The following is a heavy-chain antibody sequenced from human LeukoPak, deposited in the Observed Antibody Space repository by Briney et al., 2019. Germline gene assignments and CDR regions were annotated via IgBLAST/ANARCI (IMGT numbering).Heavy chain of an antibody. CDR2: IDPDGSAT. CDR1: GFTLSSYW. CDR3: TRVQAGRAGLMDV. Sequence: GGSLRLSCAASGFTLSSYWMHWVRQAPGEGLVWVSRIDPDGSATNYADSVKGRFTTSRDNAKNTLYLQMNSLRAEDTALYYCTRVQAGRAGLMDVWGRGTTVTVSS. J-gene: IGHJ6*02. V-gene: IGHV3-74*01. D-gene: IGHD6-13*01.